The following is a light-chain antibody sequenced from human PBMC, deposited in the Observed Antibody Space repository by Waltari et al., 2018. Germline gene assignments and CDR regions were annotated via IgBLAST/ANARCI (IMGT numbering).Light chain of an antibody. CDR1: QSVTTS. J-gene: IGKJ3*01. Sequence: IQMTQSPSSLSASVGGRVTITCRASQSVTTSLNWYQHKPGQAPRVLSYNVASLQSGVSSRFIGTGSGTDFTLTITSLQPEDFATYYCQQTDSPPFTFGPGTKLDI. CDR2: NVA. CDR3: QQTDSPPFT. V-gene: IGKV1-39*01.